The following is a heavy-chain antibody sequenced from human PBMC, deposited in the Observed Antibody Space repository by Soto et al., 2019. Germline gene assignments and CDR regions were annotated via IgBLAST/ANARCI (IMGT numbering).Heavy chain of an antibody. CDR3: VINLEYSGYDTVDY. V-gene: IGHV1-18*01. J-gene: IGHJ4*02. CDR2: ISAYNGNT. Sequence: QVPLVQSGAEVKKPGASVKVSCKASGYTFTSYGISWVRQAPGQGLEWMGWISAYNGNTNYAQKLQGRVTMTTDTSTSTAYMELRSLRSDDTAVYYCVINLEYSGYDTVDYWGQGTLVTVSS. D-gene: IGHD5-12*01. CDR1: GYTFTSYG.